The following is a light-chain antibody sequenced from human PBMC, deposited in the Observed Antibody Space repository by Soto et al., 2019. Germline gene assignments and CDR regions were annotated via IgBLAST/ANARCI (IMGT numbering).Light chain of an antibody. V-gene: IGKV3-11*01. Sequence: EILFTQSPATLSLSPGERATLSCRASQSVRNYLACYQQKPGQATSLIIYDASKRATGTPARFSGSGSGTDFTLTINSLEPEDFAAYYCQQRANWHPLTFGQGTRLEIK. J-gene: IGKJ5*01. CDR3: QQRANWHPLT. CDR1: QSVRNY. CDR2: DAS.